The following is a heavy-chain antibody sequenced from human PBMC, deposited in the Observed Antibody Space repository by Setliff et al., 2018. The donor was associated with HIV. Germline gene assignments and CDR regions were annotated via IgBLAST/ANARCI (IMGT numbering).Heavy chain of an antibody. CDR3: AKTRPGSYYDF. V-gene: IGHV3-21*01. CDR2: ISSGSTYI. CDR1: GFTFSSYS. J-gene: IGHJ4*02. Sequence: PGGSLRLSCAASGFTFSSYSMNWVRQAPGKGLEWVSSISSGSTYIYYADSVKGRFSISRDNAKNSLYLQMTSLRAEDTAIYYCAKTRPGSYYDFWGQGTLVTVSS. D-gene: IGHD1-26*01.